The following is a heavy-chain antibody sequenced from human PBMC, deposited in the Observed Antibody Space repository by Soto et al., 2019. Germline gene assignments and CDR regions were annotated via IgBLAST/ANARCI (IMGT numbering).Heavy chain of an antibody. D-gene: IGHD3-16*01. CDR2: ISYDGSNK. V-gene: IGHV3-30*18. J-gene: IGHJ4*02. CDR3: AKDEMITFGGAVDY. CDR1: GFTFSSYG. Sequence: QVQLVESGGGVVQPGRSLRLSCAASGFTFSSYGMHWVRQAPGKGLEWVAVISYDGSNKYYADSVKGRFTISRDNSKNTLYLQMNSLGAEDTAVYYCAKDEMITFGGAVDYWGQGTLVTVSS.